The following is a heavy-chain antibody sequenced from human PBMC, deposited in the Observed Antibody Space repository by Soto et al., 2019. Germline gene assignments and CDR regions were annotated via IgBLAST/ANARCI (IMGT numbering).Heavy chain of an antibody. J-gene: IGHJ4*02. CDR3: ARYYYDSSGRPHDY. Sequence: SETLSLTCTVSGGSISSGGYYWSWIRRHPGKGLEWIGYIYYSGSTYYNPSLKSRVTISVDTSKNQFSLKLSSVTAADTAVYYCARYYYDSSGRPHDYWGQGTLVTVS. V-gene: IGHV4-31*03. D-gene: IGHD3-22*01. CDR2: IYYSGST. CDR1: GGSISSGGYY.